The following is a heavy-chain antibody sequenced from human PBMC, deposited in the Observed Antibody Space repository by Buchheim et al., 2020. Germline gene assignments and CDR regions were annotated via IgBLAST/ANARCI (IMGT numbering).Heavy chain of an antibody. J-gene: IGHJ4*02. Sequence: QLQLQESGPGLVKPSETLSLTCTVSGGSISSSSYYWGWIRQPPGKGLEWIGSIYYSGSTYYNPSLTSRVTISVDTTKNQISLELSSVTAADTAVYYCARRSYDILTGFGPFDYWGQGTL. CDR1: GGSISSSSYY. V-gene: IGHV4-39*01. D-gene: IGHD3-9*01. CDR2: IYYSGST. CDR3: ARRSYDILTGFGPFDY.